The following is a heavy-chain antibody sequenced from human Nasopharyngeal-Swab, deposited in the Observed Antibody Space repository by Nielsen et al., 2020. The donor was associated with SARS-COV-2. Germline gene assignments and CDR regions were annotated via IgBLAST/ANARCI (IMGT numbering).Heavy chain of an antibody. J-gene: IGHJ4*02. CDR1: GYTFTSSG. Sequence: ASVKVSCKASGYTFTSSGISWVRQAPGQGLEWMGWISAYNGNTNYAQKLQGRVTMTTDTSTSTAYMELRSLRSDDTAVYYCARDPSTLRGSNWFDYWGQGTLVTVSS. CDR2: ISAYNGNT. CDR3: ARDPSTLRGSNWFDY. D-gene: IGHD1-26*01. V-gene: IGHV1-18*01.